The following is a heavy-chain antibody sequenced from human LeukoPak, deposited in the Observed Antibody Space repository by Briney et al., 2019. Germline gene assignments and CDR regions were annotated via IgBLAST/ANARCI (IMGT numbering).Heavy chain of an antibody. CDR2: INHSGST. D-gene: IGHD1-26*01. CDR1: GGSFSGYY. V-gene: IGHV4-34*01. Sequence: SETLSLTCAVYGGSFSGYYWSWIRQPPGKGLEWIGEINHSGSTNYNPSLKSRVTISVDTSKNQFSLKLSSVTAADTAVYYCARFGELFDSGAFDIWGQGTMVTVSS. CDR3: ARFGELFDSGAFDI. J-gene: IGHJ3*02.